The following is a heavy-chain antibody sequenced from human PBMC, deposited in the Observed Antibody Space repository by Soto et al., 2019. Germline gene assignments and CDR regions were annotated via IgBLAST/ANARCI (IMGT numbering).Heavy chain of an antibody. D-gene: IGHD3-10*01. CDR2: IYYSGST. V-gene: IGHV4-59*01. J-gene: IGHJ3*02. CDR1: GGSISSYY. Sequence: SETLSLTCTVSGGSISSYYWSWIRQPPGKGLEWIGYIYYSGSTNYNPSLKSRVTISVDTSKNQFSMKLSSVTAADTAVYYCARGNAFRGVWHDAFDIWGQGTMVTVSS. CDR3: ARGNAFRGVWHDAFDI.